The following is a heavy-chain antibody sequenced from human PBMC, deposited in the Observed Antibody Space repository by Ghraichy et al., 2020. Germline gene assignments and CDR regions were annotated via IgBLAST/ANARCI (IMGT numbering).Heavy chain of an antibody. D-gene: IGHD5-18*01. V-gene: IGHV3-30*02. CDR3: AKDTAMVMNFDY. Sequence: GGSLRLSCAASGFTFSSYGMHWVRQAPGKGLEWVAFIRYDGSNKYSADSVKGRFTISRDNSKNTLYLQMNSLRAEDTAVYYCAKDTAMVMNFDYWGQGTLVTVSS. CDR2: IRYDGSNK. J-gene: IGHJ4*02. CDR1: GFTFSSYG.